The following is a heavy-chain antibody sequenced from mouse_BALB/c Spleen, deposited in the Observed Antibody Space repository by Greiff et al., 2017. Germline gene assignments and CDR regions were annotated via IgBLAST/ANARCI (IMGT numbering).Heavy chain of an antibody. D-gene: IGHD1-1*01. V-gene: IGHV5-6-5*01. CDR3: APLATGFAY. Sequence: EVHLVESGGGLVKPGGSLKLSCAASGFTFSSYAMSWVRQTPEKRLEWVASISSGGSTYYPDSVKGRFTISRDNARNILYLRMSSLRSEDTAMYYCAPLATGFAYWGQGTLVTVSA. CDR2: ISSGGST. CDR1: GFTFSSYA. J-gene: IGHJ3*01.